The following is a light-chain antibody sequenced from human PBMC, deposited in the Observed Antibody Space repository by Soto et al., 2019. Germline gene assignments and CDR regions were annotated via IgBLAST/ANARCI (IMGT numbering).Light chain of an antibody. CDR3: QQYDNFPLT. J-gene: IGKJ5*01. V-gene: IGKV3-20*01. CDR2: GAS. Sequence: EIVLTQSPGILSLSPVERASLSGVASQSISSSFLAWYQQKPGQAPRLLIYGASSRATGIPDRFSGTGSETDFTLTISSLQPEHIGIYYCQQYDNFPLTFGQGTRLEIK. CDR1: QSISSSF.